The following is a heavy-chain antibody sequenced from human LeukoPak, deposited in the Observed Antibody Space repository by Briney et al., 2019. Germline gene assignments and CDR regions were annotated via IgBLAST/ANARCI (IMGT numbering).Heavy chain of an antibody. V-gene: IGHV1-18*04. CDR2: ISAYNGNT. Sequence: GASMNVSCKASGYTFTGYYMHWVRQAPGQGLEWMGWISAYNGNTNYAQKLQGRVTMTTDTSTSTAYMELRSLRSDDTAVYYCARVVTMIVVVTGSAFDIWGQGTMVTVSS. J-gene: IGHJ3*02. D-gene: IGHD3-22*01. CDR3: ARVVTMIVVVTGSAFDI. CDR1: GYTFTGYY.